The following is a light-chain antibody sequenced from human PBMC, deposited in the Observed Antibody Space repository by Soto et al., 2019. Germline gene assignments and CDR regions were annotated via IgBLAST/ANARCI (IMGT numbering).Light chain of an antibody. CDR1: SXDIGGYNY. Sequence: QSALTQPASVSGSPGQSITISCTGTSXDIGGYNYVSWYQQHPGKAPKLMIYEVSNRPSGVSNRFSGSKSGNTASLTISGLQAEDEADYYCSSYTGITPYVFGTGTKV. CDR2: EVS. V-gene: IGLV2-14*01. J-gene: IGLJ1*01. CDR3: SSYTGITPYV.